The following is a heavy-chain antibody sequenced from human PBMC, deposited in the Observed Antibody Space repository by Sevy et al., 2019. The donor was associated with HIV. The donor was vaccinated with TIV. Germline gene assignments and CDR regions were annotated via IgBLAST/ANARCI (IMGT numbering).Heavy chain of an antibody. D-gene: IGHD2-15*01. CDR2: IWYDGSNK. Sequence: GESLKISCAASGFTFSSYGMHWVRQAPGKGLEWVAVIWYDGSNKYYADSVKGRFTISRDNSKNTLYLQMNSLRAEDTAVYYCASSKDRGVAATPIDYWGQGTLVTVS. J-gene: IGHJ4*02. CDR1: GFTFSSYG. V-gene: IGHV3-33*01. CDR3: ASSKDRGVAATPIDY.